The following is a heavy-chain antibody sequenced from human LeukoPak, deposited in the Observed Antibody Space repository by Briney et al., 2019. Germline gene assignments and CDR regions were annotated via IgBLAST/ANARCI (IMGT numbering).Heavy chain of an antibody. Sequence: GGSLRLSCAASGFTFSSYSMNWVRQAPGKGLEWVSSISSSSSYIYYADSVKGRFTISRDNSKNTLYLQMNSLRAEDTAVYYCARDPQDIVVVPAAMYSGRNMRLDYWGQGTLVTVSS. CDR2: ISSSSSYI. D-gene: IGHD2-2*01. CDR3: ARDPQDIVVVPAAMYSGRNMRLDY. V-gene: IGHV3-21*01. J-gene: IGHJ4*02. CDR1: GFTFSSYS.